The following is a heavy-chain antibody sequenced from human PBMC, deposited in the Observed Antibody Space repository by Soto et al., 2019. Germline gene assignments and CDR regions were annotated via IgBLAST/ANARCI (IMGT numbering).Heavy chain of an antibody. CDR2: ISAYNGNT. V-gene: IGHV1-18*01. CDR3: ARAHTKGYCSGGSCSYNWFDP. J-gene: IGHJ5*02. D-gene: IGHD2-15*01. Sequence: QVQLVQPGAEVKKPGASVKVSCKASGYTFTSYGISWVRQAPGQGLEWMGWISAYNGNTNYAQKLQGRVTMTTDTSTSTAYMELRSLRSDDTAVYYCARAHTKGYCSGGSCSYNWFDPWGQGTLVTVSS. CDR1: GYTFTSYG.